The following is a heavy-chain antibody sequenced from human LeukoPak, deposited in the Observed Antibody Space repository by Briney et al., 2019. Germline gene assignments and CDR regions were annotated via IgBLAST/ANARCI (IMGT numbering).Heavy chain of an antibody. J-gene: IGHJ4*02. CDR3: ARDPPYGSGSYYGDY. V-gene: IGHV3-21*01. CDR1: GFTFSSYS. Sequence: GGSLRLSCAASGFTFSSYSMNWVRQAPGKGLEWVSSISSSSSYIYYADSVKGRFTISRDNAKNSLYLQMNSLRAEDTAVYYCARDPPYGSGSYYGDYWGQGTLVTVSS. D-gene: IGHD3-10*01. CDR2: ISSSSSYI.